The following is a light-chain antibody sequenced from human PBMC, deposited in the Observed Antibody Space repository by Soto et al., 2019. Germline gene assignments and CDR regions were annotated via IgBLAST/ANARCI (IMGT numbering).Light chain of an antibody. CDR1: QSVGRW. CDR3: QQYTLYST. V-gene: IGKV1-5*01. Sequence: DIQMTQSPSTLSACVGDRVTITCRASQSVGRWLAWYQQRPGKVPKLPIYDASTLESGVPSRFSGSGSGSDFTLTISSLQPDDFATYYCQQYTLYSTFGQGTKVDI. J-gene: IGKJ1*01. CDR2: DAS.